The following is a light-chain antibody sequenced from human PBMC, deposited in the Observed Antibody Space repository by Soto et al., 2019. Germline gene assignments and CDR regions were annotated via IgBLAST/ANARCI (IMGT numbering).Light chain of an antibody. Sequence: DLQMTQSPSTLSASVGDRVTITCRASQSISSWLAWYQQKPGKAPKPLIYKASSLEGGVPSRFSGSGSGTEFTLTISSLQPDDFATYYCQHYNSSFGQGTKLEIK. CDR1: QSISSW. CDR3: QHYNSS. CDR2: KAS. V-gene: IGKV1-5*03. J-gene: IGKJ2*01.